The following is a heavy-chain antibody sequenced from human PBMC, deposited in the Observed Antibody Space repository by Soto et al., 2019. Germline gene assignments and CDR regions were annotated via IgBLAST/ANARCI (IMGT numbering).Heavy chain of an antibody. CDR2: IYYSGTT. CDR1: GGSISSGGYY. Sequence: SETLSLTCTVSGGSISSGGYYWTWIRQHPGKGLEWIGFIYYSGTTFYNPSLKSRITISVDTSKNQFSLNLNSVTATDTAVYYCARLGVGGSAYPYGMDVWGQGSTVTVSS. CDR3: ARLGVGGSAYPYGMDV. J-gene: IGHJ6*02. D-gene: IGHD3-16*01. V-gene: IGHV4-31*03.